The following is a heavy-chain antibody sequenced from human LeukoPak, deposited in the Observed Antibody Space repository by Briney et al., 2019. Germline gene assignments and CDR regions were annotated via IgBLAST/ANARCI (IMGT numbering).Heavy chain of an antibody. CDR3: AKGYTNGVNQEVWLDP. V-gene: IGHV4-39*07. Sequence: SETLSLTCTVSGGSISSRSYSWGWIRQPPGKGLEWIGSMYYTGNTVYNPSLKSRLTMSVDTSKNQFSLKLSSVTAADTAVYFCAKGYTNGVNQEVWLDPWGQGTLVTVSS. D-gene: IGHD2-8*01. J-gene: IGHJ5*02. CDR1: GGSISSRSYS. CDR2: MYYTGNT.